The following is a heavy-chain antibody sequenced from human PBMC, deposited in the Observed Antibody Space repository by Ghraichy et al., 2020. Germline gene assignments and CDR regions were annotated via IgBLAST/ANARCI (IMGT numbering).Heavy chain of an antibody. CDR1: GGSFSGYY. D-gene: IGHD3-22*01. V-gene: IGHV4-34*01. Sequence: SETLSLTCAVYGGSFSGYYWSWIRQPPGKGLEWIGEINHSGSTNYNPSLKSRVTISVDTSKNQFSLKLSSVTAADTAVYYCAREPYSSGTPGAFDIWGQGTMVTVSS. J-gene: IGHJ3*02. CDR3: AREPYSSGTPGAFDI. CDR2: INHSGST.